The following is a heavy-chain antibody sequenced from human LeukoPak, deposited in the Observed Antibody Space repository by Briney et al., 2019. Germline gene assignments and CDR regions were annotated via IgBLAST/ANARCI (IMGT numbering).Heavy chain of an antibody. Sequence: PSETLSLTCAVYGGSFSGYYWSWIRQPPGKGLEWIGEINHSGSTNHNPSLKSRVTISVDTSKNQFSLKLSSVTAADTAVYYCARGSITIFGVVTMSNWFDPWGQGTLVTVSS. CDR2: INHSGST. CDR3: ARGSITIFGVVTMSNWFDP. J-gene: IGHJ5*02. CDR1: GGSFSGYY. D-gene: IGHD3-3*01. V-gene: IGHV4-34*01.